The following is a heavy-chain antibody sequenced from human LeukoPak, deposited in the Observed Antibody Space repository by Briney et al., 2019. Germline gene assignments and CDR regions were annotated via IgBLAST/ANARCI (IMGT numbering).Heavy chain of an antibody. V-gene: IGHV4-34*01. J-gene: IGHJ5*02. D-gene: IGHD6-13*01. CDR1: SDFFSSVTDY. Sequence: PSETLSLTCTVSSDFFSSVTDYWAWIRQPPGKGLEWIGEINHSGSTNYNPSLKSRVTISVDTSKNQFSLKLSSVTAADTAVYYCARDGNSSSWYEAWGQGTLVTVSS. CDR3: ARDGNSSSWYEA. CDR2: INHSGST.